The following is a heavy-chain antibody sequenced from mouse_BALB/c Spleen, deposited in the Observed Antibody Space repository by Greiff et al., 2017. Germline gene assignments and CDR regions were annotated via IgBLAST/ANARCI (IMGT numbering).Heavy chain of an antibody. CDR1: GFSLPSYG. J-gene: IGHJ4*01. D-gene: IGHD1-1*01. Sequence: VKLVESGPGLVAPSQSLSITCTVSGFSLPSYGVHWVRQPPGKGLEWLGVIWAGGSTNYNSALLSRLSISKDNSKSQVFLKRNSLQTDDTAMYYCAREWYYGSSYFYAMDYWGQGTSVTVSS. V-gene: IGHV2-9*02. CDR3: AREWYYGSSYFYAMDY. CDR2: IWAGGST.